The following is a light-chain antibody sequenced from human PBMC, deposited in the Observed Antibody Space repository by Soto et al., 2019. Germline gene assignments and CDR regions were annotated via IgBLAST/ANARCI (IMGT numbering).Light chain of an antibody. V-gene: IGKV1-5*03. Sequence: DIQMTQSPSTLSGSVGDRVTITCRASQTISSWLAWCQQKPGKAPKLLIYKASTLKSGVPSRFSGSGSGTDFTLTISSLEPEDFAVYYCQQRSNWPITFGQGTRLEI. J-gene: IGKJ5*01. CDR3: QQRSNWPIT. CDR1: QTISSW. CDR2: KAS.